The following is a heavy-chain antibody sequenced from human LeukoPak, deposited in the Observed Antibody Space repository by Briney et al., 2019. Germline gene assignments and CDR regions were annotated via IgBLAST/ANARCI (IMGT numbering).Heavy chain of an antibody. CDR3: ARGAYYYGSGKIFDY. V-gene: IGHV4-59*12. Sequence: SETLSLTCTVSGGSINNYYWSWIRQPPGKGLEWIGYIIYSGSTNYNPSLKSRVTMSVDTSKNQFSLKLSSVTAADTAVYYCARGAYYYGSGKIFDYWGQGTLVTVSS. CDR2: IIYSGST. J-gene: IGHJ4*02. CDR1: GGSINNYY. D-gene: IGHD3-10*01.